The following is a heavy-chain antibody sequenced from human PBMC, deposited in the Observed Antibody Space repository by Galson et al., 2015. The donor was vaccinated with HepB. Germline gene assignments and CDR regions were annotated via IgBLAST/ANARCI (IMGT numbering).Heavy chain of an antibody. D-gene: IGHD3-3*01. V-gene: IGHV4-61*01. Sequence: ETLSLTCTVSGGSVSSGSYYWSWIRQPPGKGLEWIGYIYYSGSTNYNPSLKSRVTISVDTSKNQFSLKLSSVTAADTAVYYCARARFSHFGVVFHDYWGQGTLVTVSS. CDR1: GGSVSSGSYY. CDR2: IYYSGST. J-gene: IGHJ4*02. CDR3: ARARFSHFGVVFHDY.